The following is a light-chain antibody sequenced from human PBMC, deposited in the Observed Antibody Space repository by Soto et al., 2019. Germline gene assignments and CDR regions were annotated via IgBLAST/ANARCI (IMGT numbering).Light chain of an antibody. CDR3: QHYNSYSEA. CDR1: QSISTY. V-gene: IGKV1-5*01. J-gene: IGKJ1*01. Sequence: DIQMTQSPSTLSASVGDRVTITCRASQSISTYLSWYQQRPGKAPKLLIYAASRLQSGVPSRFSGSGSGTEFTLTISSLQPGDFATYYCQHYNSYSEAFGQGTKVDIK. CDR2: AAS.